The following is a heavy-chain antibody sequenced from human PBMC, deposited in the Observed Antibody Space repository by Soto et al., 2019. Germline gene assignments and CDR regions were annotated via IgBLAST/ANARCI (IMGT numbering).Heavy chain of an antibody. CDR2: ISGYNGDT. V-gene: IGHV1-18*01. CDR3: AKNGQPPYYCHGLDV. CDR1: GYTFSRYG. D-gene: IGHD2-8*01. Sequence: QGQLVQSGGEVKKPGASVKVSCKASGYTFSRYGISWVRQAPGQGLEWMGWISGYNGDTNYAQKFQGRVTMTIDTSTTPAYMELRSLTSDDTAVYYCAKNGQPPYYCHGLDVWGQGTTVTVSS. J-gene: IGHJ6*02.